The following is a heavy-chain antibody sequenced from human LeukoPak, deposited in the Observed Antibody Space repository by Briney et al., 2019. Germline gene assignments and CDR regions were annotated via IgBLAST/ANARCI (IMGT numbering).Heavy chain of an antibody. J-gene: IGHJ4*02. Sequence: ASVKVSCKASGYTFTGYYMHWVRQAPGQGLEWMGWINPNSGGTNYAQKFQGRVTMTRDTSFSTAYMELSRLRSDDTAVYYCARSASCCYPGDYWGQGTLVTVSS. CDR3: ARSASCCYPGDY. V-gene: IGHV1-2*02. CDR2: INPNSGGT. D-gene: IGHD2-2*01. CDR1: GYTFTGYY.